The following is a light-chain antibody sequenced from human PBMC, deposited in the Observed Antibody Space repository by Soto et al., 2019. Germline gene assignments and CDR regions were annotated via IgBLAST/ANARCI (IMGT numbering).Light chain of an antibody. CDR2: DAS. CDR1: QSVSSY. Sequence: EIVLTQSPATLSLSPGERATLSCRASQSVSSYLAWYHQKPGQAPRLLIYDASNRATGIPARFSGSGSGTEFTLTISSLEPEDFAVYYCQQRRNWPPADTFGPGTKVDIK. V-gene: IGKV3-11*01. CDR3: QQRRNWPPADT. J-gene: IGKJ3*01.